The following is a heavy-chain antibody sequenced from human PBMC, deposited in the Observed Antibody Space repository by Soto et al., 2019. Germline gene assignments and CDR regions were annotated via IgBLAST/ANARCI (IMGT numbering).Heavy chain of an antibody. CDR1: GFTFTSSA. J-gene: IGHJ4*02. Sequence: QMQLVQSGPEVKKPGTSVKVSCKASGFTFTSSAVQWVRQARGQRLEWIGWIVVGSGNTNYAQKFQERVTITRDMSTSTAYMEPSSLRSEDTAVYYCAALGQRPSKSHRPNYFDYWGQGTLVTVSS. V-gene: IGHV1-58*01. CDR3: AALGQRPSKSHRPNYFDY. CDR2: IVVGSGNT.